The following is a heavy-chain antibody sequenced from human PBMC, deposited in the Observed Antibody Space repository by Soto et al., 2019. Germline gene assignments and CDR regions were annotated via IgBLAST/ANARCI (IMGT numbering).Heavy chain of an antibody. CDR3: ARSAAAGTREPLDY. CDR2: IYAGDSDT. Sequence: GESLKISCKGSGYSFTNYWIGWVRQMPGKGLEWMGIIYAGDSDTRYSPSFQGQVTISVDKSISTAYLQWSSLKASDTAMYYCARSAAAGTREPLDYWGQGTLVTVSS. J-gene: IGHJ4*02. V-gene: IGHV5-51*01. D-gene: IGHD6-13*01. CDR1: GYSFTNYW.